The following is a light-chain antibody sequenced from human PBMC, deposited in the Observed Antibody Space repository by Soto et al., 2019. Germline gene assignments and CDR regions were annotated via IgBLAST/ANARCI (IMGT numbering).Light chain of an antibody. J-gene: IGKJ2*01. Sequence: DIQMTQSPSTLSASVGDTVTVTCRASQNITRRLAWYQQKPGKAPKLLIYQASNLESGVPSRFSGSGSGTEFTLTIRSLQPDDLATYYCQRYNSYSRTFGPGTKVDIK. V-gene: IGKV1-5*03. CDR2: QAS. CDR3: QRYNSYSRT. CDR1: QNITRR.